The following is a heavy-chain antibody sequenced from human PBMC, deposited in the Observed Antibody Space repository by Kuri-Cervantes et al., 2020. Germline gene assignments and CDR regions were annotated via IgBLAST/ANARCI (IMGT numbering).Heavy chain of an antibody. D-gene: IGHD3-22*01. Sequence: GGSLRLSCEASGFTFRGHAMTWVRQAPGKGLEWVAATTPGGETAYYAASVKGRFTVSRDNAKNSLYLQMNSLRAEDTAVYYCARGDYYDSSGYYHDAYDVWGHGTMVTVSS. CDR1: GFTFRGHA. CDR3: ARGDYYDSSGYYHDAYDV. V-gene: IGHV3-23*01. CDR2: TTPGGETA. J-gene: IGHJ3*01.